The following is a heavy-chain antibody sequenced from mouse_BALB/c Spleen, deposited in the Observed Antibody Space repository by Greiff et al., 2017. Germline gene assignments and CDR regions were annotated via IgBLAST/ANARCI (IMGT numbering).Heavy chain of an antibody. Sequence: DVKLQESGPGLVKPSQSLSLTCTVTGYSITSDYAWNWIRQFPGNKLEWMGYISYSGSTSYNPSLKSRISITRDTSKNQFFLQLNSVTTEDTATYYCARGRDGYPYYFDYWGQGTTLTVSS. CDR1: GYSITSDYA. J-gene: IGHJ2*01. V-gene: IGHV3-2*02. D-gene: IGHD2-3*01. CDR3: ARGRDGYPYYFDY. CDR2: ISYSGST.